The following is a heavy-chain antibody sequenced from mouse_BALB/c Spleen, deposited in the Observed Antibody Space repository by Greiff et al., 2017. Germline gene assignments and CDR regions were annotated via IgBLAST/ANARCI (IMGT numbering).Heavy chain of an antibody. CDR3: TRELVDY. Sequence: QVHVKQSGAELVKPGASVKLSCKASGYTFTSYYMYWVKQRPGQGLEWIGEINPSNGGTNFNEKFKSKATLTVDKSSSTAYMQLSSLTSEDSAVYYCTRELVDYWGQGTTLTVSS. D-gene: IGHD4-1*01. CDR1: GYTFTSYY. V-gene: IGHV1S81*02. J-gene: IGHJ2*01. CDR2: INPSNGGT.